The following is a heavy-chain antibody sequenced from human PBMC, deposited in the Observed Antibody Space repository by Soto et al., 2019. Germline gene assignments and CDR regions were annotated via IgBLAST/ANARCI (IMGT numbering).Heavy chain of an antibody. CDR1: HGSIASGEYF. J-gene: IGHJ4*02. V-gene: IGHV4-39*01. D-gene: IGHD2-15*01. CDR3: ASVVVGATRQTGSDH. CDR2: VHSSGGT. Sequence: SETLSLTCTVSHGSIASGEYFWAWIRQPPGKGLEFIGSVHSSGGTYYSPSLKSRASISIDKSKNQFSLKLTSVNAGDTAVYFCASVVVGATRQTGSDHWGQGTLVTVSS.